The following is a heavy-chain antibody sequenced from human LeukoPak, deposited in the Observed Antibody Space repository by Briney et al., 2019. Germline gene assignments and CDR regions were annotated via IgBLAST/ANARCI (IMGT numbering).Heavy chain of an antibody. CDR3: ARAANWHDDDWFDP. Sequence: ASVKVSCKASGNTFTSYYINWVRQATGQGPEWMGWMNPNSGNTDYAQRFQGRVTMTRNASISTAYMELSSLRSEDTAVYYCARAANWHDDDWFDPWGQGTLVTVSS. V-gene: IGHV1-8*01. CDR1: GNTFTSYY. CDR2: MNPNSGNT. D-gene: IGHD1-1*01. J-gene: IGHJ5*02.